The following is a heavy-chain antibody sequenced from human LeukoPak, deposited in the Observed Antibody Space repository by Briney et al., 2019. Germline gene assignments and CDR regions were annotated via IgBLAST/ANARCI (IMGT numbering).Heavy chain of an antibody. Sequence: GASVKVSCKVSGYTLTELSMHWVRQAPGKGLEWMGGFDPEDGETIYAQKFQGRVTMTEDTSTDTAYMELRSLRSDDTAVYYCARSSKESSGFSYDWYLDLWGRGALVTVSS. CDR3: ARSSKESSGFSYDWYLDL. CDR2: FDPEDGET. J-gene: IGHJ2*01. CDR1: GYTLTELS. D-gene: IGHD6-19*01. V-gene: IGHV1-24*01.